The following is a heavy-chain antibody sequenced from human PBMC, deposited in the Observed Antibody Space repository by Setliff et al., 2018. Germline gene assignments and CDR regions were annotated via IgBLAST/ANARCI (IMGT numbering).Heavy chain of an antibody. J-gene: IGHJ4*02. CDR3: ANYSSGNFDY. Sequence: SETLSLTCTVSGASISTNSYYWGWIRQPPGKGLEWIGTLYYTGSTYYNPSLKSRATIPVDTSKNQFSLKVNSVTAADTAVYYCANYSSGNFDYWGQGTLVTVSS. D-gene: IGHD6-19*01. V-gene: IGHV4-39*01. CDR1: GASISTNSYY. CDR2: LYYTGST.